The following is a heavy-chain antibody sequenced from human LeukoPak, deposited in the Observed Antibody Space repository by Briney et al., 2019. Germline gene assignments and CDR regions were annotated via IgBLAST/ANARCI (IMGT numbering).Heavy chain of an antibody. Sequence: SETLSLTCTVSGGSISSYYWSWIRRPPGKGLEWIGYIYYSGSTNYNPSLKSRVTISVDTSKNQFSLKLSSVTAADTAVYYCARRPPLAGGFDIWGQGTMVTVSS. CDR1: GGSISSYY. V-gene: IGHV4-59*08. J-gene: IGHJ3*02. CDR2: IYYSGST. CDR3: ARRPPLAGGFDI. D-gene: IGHD6-13*01.